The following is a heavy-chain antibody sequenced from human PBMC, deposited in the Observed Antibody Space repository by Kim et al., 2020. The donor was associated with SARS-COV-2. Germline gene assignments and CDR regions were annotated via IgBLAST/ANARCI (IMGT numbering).Heavy chain of an antibody. V-gene: IGHV3-23*01. Sequence: GGSLRLSCAASGFTFSNYAMSWVRQAPGKGLEWVSTISASAGYTYYADSVKGRFTISRDNSKNMLYLQMNSLRAEDTAVYYCAKGGVGTYIGPRWRYSDYWGQGTLVSVSS. CDR3: AKGGVGTYIGPRWRYSDY. J-gene: IGHJ4*02. D-gene: IGHD6-6*01. CDR1: GFTFSNYA. CDR2: ISASAGYT.